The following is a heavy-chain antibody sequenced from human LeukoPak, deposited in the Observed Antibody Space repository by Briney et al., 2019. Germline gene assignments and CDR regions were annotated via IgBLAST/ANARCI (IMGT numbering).Heavy chain of an antibody. CDR3: ARELSGYTVRGTPDAFDI. J-gene: IGHJ3*02. V-gene: IGHV4-61*01. CDR1: GDSVSSGSFY. CDR2: IYYSGST. D-gene: IGHD5-12*01. Sequence: SETLSLTCAVSGDSVSSGSFYWSWIRQPPGKGLEWIGYIYYSGSTNYNPSLKSRVTMSVDTSNNQFSLKLRSVTAADTAAYYCARELSGYTVRGTPDAFDIWGQGTMVTVSS.